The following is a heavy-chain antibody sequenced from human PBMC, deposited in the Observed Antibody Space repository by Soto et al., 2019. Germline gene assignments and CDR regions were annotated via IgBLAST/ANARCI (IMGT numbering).Heavy chain of an antibody. J-gene: IGHJ4*02. D-gene: IGHD4-17*01. Sequence: QLQLQESGSGLVKPSQTLSLTCAVSGGSISSGGYSWSWIRQPPGKGLEWIGYIYHSGSTYYTPSLRSRVTTSVDRSKNQFSLKLSSVTAADTAVYYCASGLVTTLHYWGQGTLVTVSS. CDR3: ASGLVTTLHY. CDR1: GGSISSGGYS. CDR2: IYHSGST. V-gene: IGHV4-30-2*01.